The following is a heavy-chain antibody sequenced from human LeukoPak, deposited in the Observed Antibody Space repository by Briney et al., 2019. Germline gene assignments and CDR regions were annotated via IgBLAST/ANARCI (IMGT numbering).Heavy chain of an antibody. CDR2: FTYDGSDT. D-gene: IGHD3-22*01. V-gene: IGHV3-30*04. CDR3: AREGGDSSGNGFDI. Sequence: GGSLRLSCVASGFTFSTHAMHWVRQAPGKGLEWAAVFTYDGSDTYYADSVKGRFTISRDNSKSTLFLQMNSLRAEDTAVYYCAREGGDSSGNGFDIWGQGTMVTVSS. J-gene: IGHJ3*02. CDR1: GFTFSTHA.